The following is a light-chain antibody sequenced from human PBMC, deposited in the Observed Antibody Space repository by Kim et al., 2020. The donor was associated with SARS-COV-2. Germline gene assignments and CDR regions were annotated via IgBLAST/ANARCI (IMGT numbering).Light chain of an antibody. V-gene: IGLV1-40*01. Sequence: GQRVTSSCTGSSSNIGAGYDVHWYQQLPGTAPKLLIYGNSNRPSGVPDRFSGSKSGTSASLAITGLQAEDEADYYCQSYDSSLSAFFGTGTKVTVL. J-gene: IGLJ1*01. CDR3: QSYDSSLSAF. CDR2: GNS. CDR1: SSNIGAGYD.